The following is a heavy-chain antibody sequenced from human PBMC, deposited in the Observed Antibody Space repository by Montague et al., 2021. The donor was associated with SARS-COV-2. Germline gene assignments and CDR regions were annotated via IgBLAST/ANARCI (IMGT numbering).Heavy chain of an antibody. CDR2: IYEGDTT. Sequence: SETLSLTCTVSGGSIRSTTFYWGWIRQSAGKGLEWIGYIYEGDTTXYXXXXKXRVAISLDTPNNQFSLKITSLIVADTAIYYCVTPGKTAVAGQFDYWGPGILVTVSS. CDR3: VTPGKTAVAGQFDY. J-gene: IGHJ4*02. D-gene: IGHD6-19*01. V-gene: IGHV4-39*07. CDR1: GGSIRSTTFY.